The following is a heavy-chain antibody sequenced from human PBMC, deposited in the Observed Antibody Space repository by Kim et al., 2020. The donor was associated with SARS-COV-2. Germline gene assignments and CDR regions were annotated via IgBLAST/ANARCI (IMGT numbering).Heavy chain of an antibody. D-gene: IGHD3-22*01. CDR3: ARKRADSSGFIDY. V-gene: IGHV4-59*01. Sequence: TYSPPLESRVTIGVHTSKTQFFLMLTSVTAADTAVYYCARKRADSSGFIDYWGQGVLVTVSS. J-gene: IGHJ4*02.